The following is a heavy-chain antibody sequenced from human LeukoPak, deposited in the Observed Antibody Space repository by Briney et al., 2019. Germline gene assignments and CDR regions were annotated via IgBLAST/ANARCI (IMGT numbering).Heavy chain of an antibody. CDR3: ARHIRGYSFLDY. V-gene: IGHV4-34*01. CDR2: INHSGST. Sequence: SETLSLTCAVYGGSFSGYYWSWIRQPPGKGLEWIGEINHSGSTNYNPSLKSRVTISVDTSKNQFSLKLSSVTAADTAVYYCARHIRGYSFLDYWGQGTLVTVSS. CDR1: GGSFSGYY. D-gene: IGHD5-18*01. J-gene: IGHJ4*02.